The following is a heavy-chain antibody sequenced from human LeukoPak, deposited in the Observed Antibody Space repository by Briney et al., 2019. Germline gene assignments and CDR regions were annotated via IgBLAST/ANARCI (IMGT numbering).Heavy chain of an antibody. J-gene: IGHJ4*02. V-gene: IGHV3-66*02. Sequence: GGSLRLSCAASGITVSSNYMNWVRQAPGKGLEWVSGINWNGGSTGYADSVKGRFTISRDNSKNTLYLQMNSLRAEDTAVYYCARETEELTYYFDYWGQGTLVTVSS. CDR3: ARETEELTYYFDY. CDR1: GITVSSNY. D-gene: IGHD3-16*02. CDR2: INWNGGST.